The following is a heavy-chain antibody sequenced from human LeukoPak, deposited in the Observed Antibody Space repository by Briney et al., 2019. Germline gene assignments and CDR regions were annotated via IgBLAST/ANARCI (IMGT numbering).Heavy chain of an antibody. Sequence: GGSLRLSCAASGFTVSSNYMSWVRQAPGKGLEWVANIKQDGSEKYYVDSVKGRFTISRDNAKNSLYLQMNSLRAEDTAVYYCARGPRPLYYDSGGYYGYWGQGTLVTVSS. CDR2: IKQDGSEK. CDR3: ARGPRPLYYDSGGYYGY. V-gene: IGHV3-7*01. D-gene: IGHD3-22*01. J-gene: IGHJ4*02. CDR1: GFTVSSNY.